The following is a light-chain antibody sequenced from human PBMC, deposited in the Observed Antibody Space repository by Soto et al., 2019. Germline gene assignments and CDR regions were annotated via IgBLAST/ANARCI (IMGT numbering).Light chain of an antibody. CDR2: RAS. CDR1: QSVGAS. V-gene: IGKV1-5*03. CDR3: QQYHTATQWT. Sequence: DIQLTQSPSTLSASVGDRVTITCRASQSVGASLAWYQPRRGIAPKLLIYRASNLEGGVPSRFSGVGSGTEFSLIITGLQPDDFATYYCQQYHTATQWTFGQGTK. J-gene: IGKJ1*01.